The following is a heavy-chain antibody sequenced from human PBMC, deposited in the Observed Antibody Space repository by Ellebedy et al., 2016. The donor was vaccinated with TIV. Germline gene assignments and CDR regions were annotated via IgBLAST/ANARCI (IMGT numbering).Heavy chain of an antibody. V-gene: IGHV3-9*01. D-gene: IGHD1-26*01. CDR3: AKEMAVGATVLGYSGXDG. CDR1: GFTXYDYA. CDR2: ISWHSQTK. Sequence: SLKISCAASGFTXYDYAMHWVPXAPGKGLEWVSGISWHSQTKDYADSVKGRFTISRDNAKNSLYLQMNSLRVEDTALYYCAKEMAVGATVLGYSGXDGWGQGTTVTVSS. J-gene: IGHJ6*02.